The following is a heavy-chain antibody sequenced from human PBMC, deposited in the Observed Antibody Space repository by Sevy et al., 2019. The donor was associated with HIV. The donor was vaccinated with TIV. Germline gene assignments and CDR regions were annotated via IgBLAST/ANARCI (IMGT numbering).Heavy chain of an antibody. Sequence: GGSLRLSCAASGFTFDDYGMSWVRQAPGKGLEWVSGINWNGGSTGYADSVKGRFTNSRDNAKNSLYLQMNSLRAEDTALYYCARDTTPLYYDYVWGSYRYTVDAFDIWGQGTMVTVSS. CDR1: GFTFDDYG. D-gene: IGHD3-16*02. V-gene: IGHV3-20*04. J-gene: IGHJ3*02. CDR3: ARDTTPLYYDYVWGSYRYTVDAFDI. CDR2: INWNGGST.